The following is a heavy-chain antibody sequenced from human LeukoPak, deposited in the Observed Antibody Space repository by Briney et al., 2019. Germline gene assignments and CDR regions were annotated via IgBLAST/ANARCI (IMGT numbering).Heavy chain of an antibody. CDR2: IIPIFGTA. V-gene: IGHV1-69*06. Sequence: GASVKVSCKASGGTFISYAISWVRQAPGQGLEWMGGIIPIFGTANYAQKFQGRVTITADKSTSTAYMELSSLRSEDTAVYYCARGIEEDIVVVVAATPAGAFDIWGQGTMVTVSS. CDR3: ARGIEEDIVVVVAATPAGAFDI. CDR1: GGTFISYA. J-gene: IGHJ3*02. D-gene: IGHD2-15*01.